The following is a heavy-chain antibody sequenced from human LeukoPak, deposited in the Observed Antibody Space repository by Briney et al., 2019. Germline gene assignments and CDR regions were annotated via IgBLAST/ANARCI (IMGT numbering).Heavy chain of an antibody. D-gene: IGHD5-18*01. CDR3: ARGPSRAWIQLWLLDY. V-gene: IGHV3-21*01. CDR1: GFTFSSYS. Sequence: GGSLRLSCAASGFTFSSYSMNWVRQAPGKGLEWVSSISSSSSYIYYADSVKGRFTISRDNAKNSLYLQMNSLRAEDTAVYYCARGPSRAWIQLWLLDYWGQGTLVTVSS. CDR2: ISSSSSYI. J-gene: IGHJ4*02.